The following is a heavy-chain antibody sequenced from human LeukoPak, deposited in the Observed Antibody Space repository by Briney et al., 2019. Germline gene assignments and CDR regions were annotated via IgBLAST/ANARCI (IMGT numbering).Heavy chain of an antibody. CDR3: TTPTI. D-gene: IGHD5-12*01. J-gene: IGHJ4*02. CDR1: GFTFSGSA. CDR2: IRSKANSYAT. V-gene: IGHV3-73*01. Sequence: GGSLRLSCTASGFTFSGSAMHWVRQASGKGLEWVGRIRSKANSYATVYAASVKGRFTISRDDSKNTAYLQMNNLKIEDTAVYYCTTPTIWGQGTLVTVSS.